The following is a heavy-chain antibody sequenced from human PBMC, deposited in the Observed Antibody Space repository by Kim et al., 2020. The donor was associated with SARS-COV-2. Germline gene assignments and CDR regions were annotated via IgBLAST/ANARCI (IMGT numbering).Heavy chain of an antibody. CDR3: ARGWDYDILTGYLPDYYYYGMDV. J-gene: IGHJ6*02. Sequence: ASVKVSCKASGYTFTSYGISWVRQAPGQGLEWMGWISAYNGNTNYAQKLQGRVTMTIDTSTSTAYMELRSLSSDDTAVYYCARGWDYDILTGYLPDYYYYGMDVGGQGTTVTVSS. CDR1: GYTFTSYG. CDR2: ISAYNGNT. D-gene: IGHD3-9*01. V-gene: IGHV1-18*01.